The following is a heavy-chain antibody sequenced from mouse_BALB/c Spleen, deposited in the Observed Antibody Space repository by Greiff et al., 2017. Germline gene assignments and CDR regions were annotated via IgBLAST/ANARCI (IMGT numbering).Heavy chain of an antibody. CDR1: GFNIKDYY. CDR3: ARCGDYKYAMDY. CDR2: IDPENGNT. Sequence: VQLKQSGAELVRPGASVKLSCKASGFNIKDYYMHWVKQRPEQGLEWIGWIDPENGNTIYDPKFQGKASITADTSSNTAYLQLSSLTSEDTAVYYCARCGDYKYAMDYWGQGTSVTVSS. V-gene: IGHV14-1*02. J-gene: IGHJ4*01. D-gene: IGHD2-4*01.